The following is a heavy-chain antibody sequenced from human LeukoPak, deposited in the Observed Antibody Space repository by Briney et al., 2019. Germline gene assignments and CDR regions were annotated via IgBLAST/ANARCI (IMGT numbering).Heavy chain of an antibody. CDR2: IDPSDSYT. J-gene: IGHJ3*02. Sequence: GESLRISCKGSGYSFTSYWISWVRQMPGKGLEWMGRIDPSDSYTNYNPSFQGHVTISADKSISTAYLQWSSLKASDTAMYYCARGGAVERYCSSTSCYWVDAFDIWGQGTMVTVSS. V-gene: IGHV5-10-1*01. D-gene: IGHD2-2*01. CDR3: ARGGAVERYCSSTSCYWVDAFDI. CDR1: GYSFTSYW.